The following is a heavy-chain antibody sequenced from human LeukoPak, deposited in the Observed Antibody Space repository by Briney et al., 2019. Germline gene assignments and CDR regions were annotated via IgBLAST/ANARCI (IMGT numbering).Heavy chain of an antibody. V-gene: IGHV4-34*01. CDR2: INHSGST. CDR1: GGSFSGYY. Sequence: SETLSLTCAVYGGSFSGYYWSWIRQPPGKGLEWIGEINHSGSTNYNPSLKSRVTISVDTSKNQFSLKLSSVTAADTAMYYCARGRGITMVRGVIKALWFDPWGQGTLVTVSS. D-gene: IGHD3-10*01. CDR3: ARGRGITMVRGVIKALWFDP. J-gene: IGHJ5*02.